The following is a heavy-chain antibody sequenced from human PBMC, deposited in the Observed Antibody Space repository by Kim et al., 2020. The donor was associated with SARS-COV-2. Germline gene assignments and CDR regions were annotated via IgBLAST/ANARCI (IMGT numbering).Heavy chain of an antibody. CDR2: IYYSGST. CDR1: GGSISSGGYY. V-gene: IGHV4-31*03. Sequence: SETLSLTCTVSGGSISSGGYYWSWIRQHPGKGLEWIGYIYYSGSTYYNPSLKSRVTISVDTSKNQFSLKLSSVTAADTAVYYCARVPSIYCSSTSCYSPFDYWGQGTLVTVSS. CDR3: ARVPSIYCSSTSCYSPFDY. J-gene: IGHJ4*02. D-gene: IGHD2-2*01.